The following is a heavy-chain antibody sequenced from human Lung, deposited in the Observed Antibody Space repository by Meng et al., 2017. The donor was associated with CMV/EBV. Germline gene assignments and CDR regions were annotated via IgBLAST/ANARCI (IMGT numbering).Heavy chain of an antibody. CDR3: ARGGMGHEYHFDY. V-gene: IGHV3-30-3*01. Sequence: SXKISXAASGFTFRSHAIHWVRQAPGKGLEWVAFISYDGSNKYYPDSVKGRFTISRDNSKYTLYLQMNSLRPEDTAIYYCARGGMGHEYHFDYWGQGTLVTVSS. D-gene: IGHD2-2*01. J-gene: IGHJ4*02. CDR2: ISYDGSNK. CDR1: GFTFRSHA.